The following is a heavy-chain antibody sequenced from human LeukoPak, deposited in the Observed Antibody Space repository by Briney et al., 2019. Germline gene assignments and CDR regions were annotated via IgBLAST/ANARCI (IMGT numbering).Heavy chain of an antibody. V-gene: IGHV3-11*04. CDR1: GFTFRDYY. CDR2: ISSSGSTM. D-gene: IGHD1-26*01. J-gene: IGHJ4*02. CDR3: ARDDSGSYYARCRLSG. Sequence: GGSLRLSCAASGFTFRDYYMSWIRQAPGKGLEWVSYISSSGSTMYYADSVKGRFTISRDNAKNSLYLQVNSLRAEDTAVYYCARDDSGSYYARCRLSGWGRGTLVTVSS.